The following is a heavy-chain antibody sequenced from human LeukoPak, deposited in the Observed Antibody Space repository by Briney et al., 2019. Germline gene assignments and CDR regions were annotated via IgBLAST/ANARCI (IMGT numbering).Heavy chain of an antibody. CDR3: ARSLFRFLEWSYRSYYYYYMDV. D-gene: IGHD3-3*01. J-gene: IGHJ6*03. Sequence: PGGSLRLSCAASGFTFSNYWMSWVRQAPGKGLEWVANIKQDGSEKYYVDSVKGRFTISRDNAKNSLYLQMNSLRAEDTAMYYCARSLFRFLEWSYRSYYYYYMDVWGKGTTVTVSS. V-gene: IGHV3-7*01. CDR1: GFTFSNYW. CDR2: IKQDGSEK.